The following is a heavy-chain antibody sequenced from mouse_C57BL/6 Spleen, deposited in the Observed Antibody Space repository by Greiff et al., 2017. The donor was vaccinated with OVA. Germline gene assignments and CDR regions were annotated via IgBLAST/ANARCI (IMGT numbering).Heavy chain of an antibody. CDR2: IWSDGST. Sequence: VHLVESGPGLVAPSQSLSITCTVSGFSLTSYGVHWVRQPPGKGLEWLVVIWSDGSTTYNSALKSRLSISKDNSKSQVFLKMNSLQTDDTAMYYCARHYYGSSLHAMDYWGQGTSVTVSS. CDR3: ARHYYGSSLHAMDY. CDR1: GFSLTSYG. J-gene: IGHJ4*01. D-gene: IGHD1-1*01. V-gene: IGHV2-6-1*01.